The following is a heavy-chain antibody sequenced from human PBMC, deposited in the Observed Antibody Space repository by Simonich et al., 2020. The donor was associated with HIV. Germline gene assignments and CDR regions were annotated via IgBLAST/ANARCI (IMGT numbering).Heavy chain of an antibody. CDR1: GGSFSCYY. CDR2: INHSGIT. CDR3: ARRDRELILYFDY. D-gene: IGHD3-3*01. V-gene: IGHV4-34*01. Sequence: QVQLQQWGAGLLKPSETLSLTCAVYGGSFSCYYWSWIRQPPGKGLEWSGEINHSGITNYKSSLNSRATISVDKSKNQFSLKLSSVTAADTAIYYCARRDRELILYFDYWGQGNLVTVSS. J-gene: IGHJ4*02.